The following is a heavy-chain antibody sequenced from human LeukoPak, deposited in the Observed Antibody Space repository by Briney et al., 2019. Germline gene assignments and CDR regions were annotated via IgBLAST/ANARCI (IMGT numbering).Heavy chain of an antibody. J-gene: IGHJ4*02. CDR2: VSGSGGST. D-gene: IGHD3-3*01. CDR3: AKVTGYYDFWSGYYTFDY. V-gene: IGHV3-23*01. CDR1: GFTFSSYA. Sequence: GGSLRLSCAASGFTFSSYAMSWVRQAPGKGLERVPAVSGSGGSTYYADSVKGRFTISRDNSKNTLCLQMNSLRAEDTAVYYCAKVTGYYDFWSGYYTFDYWGQGTLVTVSS.